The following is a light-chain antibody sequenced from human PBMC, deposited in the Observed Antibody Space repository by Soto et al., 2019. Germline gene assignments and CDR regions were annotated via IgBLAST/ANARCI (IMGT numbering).Light chain of an antibody. CDR3: QQYGSSPRT. CDR2: GAS. V-gene: IGKV3-20*01. Sequence: IVLTKSPGTLSLSPGERATLSCRASQSVSSSYLAWYQQKPGQAPRLLIYGASSRATGIPDRFSGSGSGTDFTLTISRLEPEDFAVYYCQQYGSSPRTLGQGTKVDIK. J-gene: IGKJ2*01. CDR1: QSVSSSY.